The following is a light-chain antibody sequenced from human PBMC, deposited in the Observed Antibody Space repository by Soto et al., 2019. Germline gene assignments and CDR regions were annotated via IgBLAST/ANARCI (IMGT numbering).Light chain of an antibody. V-gene: IGKV3-20*01. CDR3: HQYGSTPPLT. CDR1: QSVSSSY. Sequence: EIVLTQSPGTLSLSPGERATLSCRASQSVSSSYLAWYQQKPGQAPRLLIYGASNRATGIPYRFSGSGSGTDFTTLISRLEQEDFSVDYCHQYGSTPPLTFGQGTRLEIK. CDR2: GAS. J-gene: IGKJ5*01.